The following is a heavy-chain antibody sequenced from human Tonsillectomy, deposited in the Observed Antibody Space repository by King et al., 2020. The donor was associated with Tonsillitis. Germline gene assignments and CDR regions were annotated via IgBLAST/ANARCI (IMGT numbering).Heavy chain of an antibody. CDR1: GGSISNYY. V-gene: IGHV4-59*01. CDR3: AREGVLNFGGFDP. J-gene: IGHJ5*02. Sequence: VQLQESGPGLVKPSETLSLTCYVAGGSISNYYWNWSRQPPGKGLEWIGYIHHSGSTNNNPPHKSRVTISLDTSKNHFSLKLNSVTAADTAVYYCAREGVLNFGGFDPWGQGALVTVSS. D-gene: IGHD3-3*01. CDR2: IHHSGST.